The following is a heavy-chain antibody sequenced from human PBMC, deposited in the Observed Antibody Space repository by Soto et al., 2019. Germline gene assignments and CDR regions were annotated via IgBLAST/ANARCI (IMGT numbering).Heavy chain of an antibody. CDR2: IYPGDSDT. J-gene: IGHJ4*02. CDR3: ARLRYSSSPFDY. Sequence: GESLKISCKNSGYSSTNYWIGWVRQMPGKGLEWMGIIYPGDSDTRYSPSFQGRVTISADKSISTAYLQWSSLKASDTAMYYCARLRYSSSPFDYWGQGTLVTVSS. CDR1: GYSSTNYW. V-gene: IGHV5-51*01. D-gene: IGHD6-6*01.